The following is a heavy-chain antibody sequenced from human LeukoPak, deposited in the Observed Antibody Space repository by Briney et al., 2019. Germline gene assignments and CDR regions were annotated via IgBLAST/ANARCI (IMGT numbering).Heavy chain of an antibody. CDR2: IYYSGST. CDR1: GGSISSYY. V-gene: IGHV4-59*01. J-gene: IGHJ5*02. D-gene: IGHD2-8*01. Sequence: SETLSLTCTVPGGSISSYYWSWIRQPPGKGLEWIGYIYYSGSTNYNPSLKSRVTISVDTSKNQFSLKLSSVTAADTAVYYCARASNGASHYNWFDPWGQGTLVTVSS. CDR3: ARASNGASHYNWFDP.